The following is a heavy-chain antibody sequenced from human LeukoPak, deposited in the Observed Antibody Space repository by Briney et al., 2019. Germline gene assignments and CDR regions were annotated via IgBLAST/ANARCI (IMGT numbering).Heavy chain of an antibody. Sequence: SVKVSCKASGGTFSSYAISWVRQAPGQGLEWMGGIIPIFGTANYAQKFQGRVTITADESTSTAYMELSSLRSEDTAVYYCARRAVAARPPVYFFDYWGQGTLVTVSS. V-gene: IGHV1-69*13. D-gene: IGHD6-6*01. CDR2: IIPIFGTA. CDR3: ARRAVAARPPVYFFDY. J-gene: IGHJ4*02. CDR1: GGTFSSYA.